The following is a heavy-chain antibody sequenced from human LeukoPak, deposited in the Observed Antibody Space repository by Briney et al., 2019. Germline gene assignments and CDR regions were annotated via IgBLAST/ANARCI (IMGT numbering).Heavy chain of an antibody. J-gene: IGHJ5*02. V-gene: IGHV1-46*01. D-gene: IGHD3-9*01. Sequence: ASVKVSCKASGYTFTSHYMHLLRQAPGQGLEWMGIINPSSGSTSYAQKFQGRVTMTRDTSTSTVYMELSSLRSEDTAVYFCTRGMDILTGYWFDPWGQGTLVTVSS. CDR2: INPSSGST. CDR3: TRGMDILTGYWFDP. CDR1: GYTFTSHY.